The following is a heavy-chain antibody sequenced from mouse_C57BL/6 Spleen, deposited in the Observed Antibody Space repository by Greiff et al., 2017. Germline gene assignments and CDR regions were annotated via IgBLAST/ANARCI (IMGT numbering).Heavy chain of an antibody. V-gene: IGHV5-9-1*02. CDR3: TRDGYYPDY. CDR2: ISSGGDYT. J-gene: IGHJ2*01. Sequence: EVKLMESGEGLVKPGGSLKLSCAASGFTFSSYAMSWVRQTPEKRLEWVAYISSGGDYTYYADPVKGRFTISRYNPRNTLYLQMSSLKSEVTAMYYCTRDGYYPDYWGQGTTLTVSS. CDR1: GFTFSSYA. D-gene: IGHD1-1*01.